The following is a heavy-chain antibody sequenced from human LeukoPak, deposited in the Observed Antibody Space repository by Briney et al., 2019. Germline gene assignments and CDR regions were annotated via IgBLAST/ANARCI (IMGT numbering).Heavy chain of an antibody. CDR2: IYSGGST. CDR1: GFTVSSNY. CDR3: ARDLRYFDWSPTSLGFDY. V-gene: IGHV3-66*01. Sequence: GGSLRLSCAASGFTVSSNYMSWVRQAPGKGLEWVSVIYSGGSTYYADSVKGRFTISRDNSKNTLYLQMNSLRAEDTAVYYCARDLRYFDWSPTSLGFDYWGQGTLVTVSS. J-gene: IGHJ4*02. D-gene: IGHD3-9*01.